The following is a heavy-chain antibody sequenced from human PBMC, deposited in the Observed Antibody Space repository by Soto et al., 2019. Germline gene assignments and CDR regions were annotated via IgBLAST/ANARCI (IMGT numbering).Heavy chain of an antibody. CDR3: TRILQTRILPDS. Sequence: QVQLVQSGAEVKKPGSSVKVSCKASGGVFSSYVISWVRQAPGQGLEWMGGIIPMFGTTNYAQQFQGRVTITADESTTTAYMELNDLRSDDTAIYFCTRILQTRILPDSWGQGTLVTVSS. V-gene: IGHV1-69*01. CDR2: IIPMFGTT. CDR1: GGVFSSYV. J-gene: IGHJ4*02.